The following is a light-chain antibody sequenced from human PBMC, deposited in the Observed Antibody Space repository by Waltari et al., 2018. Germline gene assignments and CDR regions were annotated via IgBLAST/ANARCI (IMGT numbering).Light chain of an antibody. CDR2: GAS. J-gene: IGKJ4*01. V-gene: IGKV3-15*01. Sequence: EIVMTQYTATLSVSPGERATRSCAASQSVSSDLAWYQQKPGQAPRLLIYGASTRATGVPARFSGSGSGTEFTLTISSLQSEDFAVYYCQQYNDWPLTFGGGTKVEIK. CDR1: QSVSSD. CDR3: QQYNDWPLT.